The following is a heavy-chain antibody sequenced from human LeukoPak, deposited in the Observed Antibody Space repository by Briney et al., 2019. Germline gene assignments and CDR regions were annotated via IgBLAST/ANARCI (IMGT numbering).Heavy chain of an antibody. CDR1: GGSISSGGHY. CDR3: ARERNGEAFDY. Sequence: PSETLSLTCTVSGGSISSGGHYWSWIRQHPGKGLEWIGYIYYSGSTYYNPSLKSRVTISVVTSKNQFSLKLSSVTAADTAVYYCARERNGEAFDYWGQGTLVTVSS. D-gene: IGHD1-1*01. V-gene: IGHV4-31*03. CDR2: IYYSGST. J-gene: IGHJ4*02.